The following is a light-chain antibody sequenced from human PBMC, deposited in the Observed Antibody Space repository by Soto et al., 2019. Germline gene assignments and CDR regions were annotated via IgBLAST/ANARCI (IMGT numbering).Light chain of an antibody. Sequence: QLVLTQSPSASASLGASVKLTCTLDSGHRNYAIAWHQQQPGKGPRYLMKVNSDGSHNQGDGIPGRFSGSSSGAERYLIISSLQSEDEADYYCQTGGTGIPFGGGTQLTVL. CDR1: SGHRNYA. CDR3: QTGGTGIP. CDR2: VNSDGSH. V-gene: IGLV4-69*02. J-gene: IGLJ3*02.